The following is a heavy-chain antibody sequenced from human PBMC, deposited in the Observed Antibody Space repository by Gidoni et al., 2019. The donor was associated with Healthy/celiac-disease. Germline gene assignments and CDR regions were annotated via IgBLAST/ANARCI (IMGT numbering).Heavy chain of an antibody. CDR1: GFTFSGSA. J-gene: IGHJ6*02. Sequence: EVQLVVSGGGLVQPGGSLKPSCAASGFTFSGSAMHWDRQASGKGLEWVGRIRSKANSYATAYAASVKGRFTISRVDSKNTAYLQMNSLKTEDTAVYYCTRLYGGNWNYYYGMDVWGQGTTVTVSS. D-gene: IGHD1-20*01. CDR3: TRLYGGNWNYYYGMDV. CDR2: IRSKANSYAT. V-gene: IGHV3-73*01.